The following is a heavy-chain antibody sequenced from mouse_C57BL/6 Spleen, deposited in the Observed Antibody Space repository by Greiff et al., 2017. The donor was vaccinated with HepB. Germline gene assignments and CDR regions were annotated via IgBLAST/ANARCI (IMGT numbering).Heavy chain of an antibody. Sequence: QVQLKQPGAELVKPGASVKLSCKASGYTFTSYWMHWVKQRPGQGLEWIGMIHPNSGSTNYNEKFKSKATLTVDKSSSTAYMQLSSLTSEDSAVYYCARRSAVVAPGFAYWGQGTLVTVSA. CDR3: ARRSAVVAPGFAY. CDR2: IHPNSGST. CDR1: GYTFTSYW. V-gene: IGHV1-64*01. D-gene: IGHD1-1*01. J-gene: IGHJ3*01.